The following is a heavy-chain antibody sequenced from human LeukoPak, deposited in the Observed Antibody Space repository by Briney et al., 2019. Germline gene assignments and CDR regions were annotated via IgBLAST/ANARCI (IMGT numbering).Heavy chain of an antibody. V-gene: IGHV3-48*04. CDR3: ARERESGSYHFDY. CDR2: ISTAGTTV. D-gene: IGHD1-26*01. CDR1: GFTFSGYS. Sequence: GGSLRLSCAASGFTFSGYSLNWVRQAPGKGLEWISYISTAGTTVYYADSVKGRFAISRDNAKNSLYLQMNSLRVEDTAVYYCARERESGSYHFDYWGQGTLVTVSS. J-gene: IGHJ4*02.